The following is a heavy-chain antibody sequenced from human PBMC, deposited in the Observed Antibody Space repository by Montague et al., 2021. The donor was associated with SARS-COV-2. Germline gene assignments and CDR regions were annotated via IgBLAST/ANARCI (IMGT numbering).Heavy chain of an antibody. CDR3: SRVRHRGRGMDV. CDR2: TFYRSEWNY. D-gene: IGHD3-16*01. CDR1: GDSVSRNDIA. J-gene: IGHJ6*02. V-gene: IGHV6-1*01. Sequence: CAISGDSVSRNDIAWNWFRQAPSRGLELLGRTFYRSEWNYHYADSLKIRITIDPDTSKNQVSLHLRSVTPEDTSVYFCSRVRHRGRGMDVWGQGTTVTVSS.